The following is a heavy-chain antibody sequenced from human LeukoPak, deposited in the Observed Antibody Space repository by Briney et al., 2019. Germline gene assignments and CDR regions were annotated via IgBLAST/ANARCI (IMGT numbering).Heavy chain of an antibody. CDR3: ARWRGYVRGWSGPFDD. D-gene: IGHD6-19*01. CDR2: IDPNSGGT. V-gene: IGHV1-2*02. J-gene: IGHJ4*02. CDR1: GYTFTGHY. Sequence: ASVKVSCKASGYTFTGHYMHWVRQAPGQGPAWMGWIDPNSGGTNYAERFQGRVTMTRDTSISTGYMELSSLRSDDTAVYYCARWRGYVRGWSGPFDDWGQGTLVTVSS.